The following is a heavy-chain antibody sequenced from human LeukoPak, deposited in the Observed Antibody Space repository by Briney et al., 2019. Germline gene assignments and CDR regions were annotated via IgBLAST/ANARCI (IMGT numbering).Heavy chain of an antibody. CDR1: GVAISSGANY. CDR2: IYYSGST. V-gene: IGHV4-31*02. CDR3: ARESAMGDDAFDI. D-gene: IGHD3-16*01. J-gene: IGHJ3*02. Sequence: TLSLSCTVSGVAISSGANYWGWIRQHPGKGLEWIGYIYYSGSTQYNPSHKSRVTISVDMSKNEFSLKLSSVTAADRAVYYCARESAMGDDAFDIWGQGTMVTVSS.